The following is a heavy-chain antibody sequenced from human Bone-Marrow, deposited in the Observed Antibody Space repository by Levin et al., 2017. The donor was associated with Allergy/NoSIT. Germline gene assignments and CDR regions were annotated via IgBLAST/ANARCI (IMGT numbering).Heavy chain of an antibody. D-gene: IGHD3-10*01. V-gene: IGHV3-30*18. Sequence: GGSLRLSCAASGFIFSSDGMHWVRQAPGKGLEWVSLISNDGSNKFYADPVKGRFTISRDNTKNTLYLQMNNLRPNDTAVYYCAKERFLLDYGGQGTLVTVSS. J-gene: IGHJ4*02. CDR3: AKERFLLDY. CDR2: ISNDGSNK. CDR1: GFIFSSDG.